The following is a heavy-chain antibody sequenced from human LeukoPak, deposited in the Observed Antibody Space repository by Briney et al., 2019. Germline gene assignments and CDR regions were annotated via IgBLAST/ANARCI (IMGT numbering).Heavy chain of an antibody. CDR3: ASHGSGRHDAFDI. Sequence: PGGSLRLSCAASGFTVSSRYMNWVRQAPGKGLEWVSVLYSGGSTNYADSVKGRFTISRDSSKNTLYLQMNTLRAEDTAVYYCASHGSGRHDAFDIWGQGTMVTVSS. J-gene: IGHJ3*02. V-gene: IGHV3-53*01. CDR1: GFTVSSRY. D-gene: IGHD3-10*01. CDR2: LYSGGST.